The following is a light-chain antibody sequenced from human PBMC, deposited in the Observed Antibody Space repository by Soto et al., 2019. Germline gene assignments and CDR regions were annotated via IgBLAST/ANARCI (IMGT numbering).Light chain of an antibody. CDR3: AAWDDSLYGWL. V-gene: IGLV1-44*01. CDR2: SNN. CDR1: SSNIGSNS. Sequence: QSVLTQPPSASGTPGQRVTISCSGSSSNIGSNSANWYQQVPGTAPKLLIHSNNQRPSGVPDRFSGSKSGTSASLAIGGLQSEDEADYYCAAWDDSLYGWLFGGGTKLTVL. J-gene: IGLJ3*02.